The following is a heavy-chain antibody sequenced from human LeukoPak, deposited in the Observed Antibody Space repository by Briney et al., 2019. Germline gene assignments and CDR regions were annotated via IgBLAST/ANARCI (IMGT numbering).Heavy chain of an antibody. D-gene: IGHD4-23*01. V-gene: IGHV4-39*01. CDR2: IYYSGST. J-gene: IGHJ5*02. Sequence: SETLSLTCTVSGGSISSSSYYWGWIRQPPGKGLEWIGSIYYSGSTYYNPSLKSRVTISVDTSKNQFSLKLSSVTAADTAVYYCARHRSYGGNLNWFDPWGQGTLVTVSS. CDR3: ARHRSYGGNLNWFDP. CDR1: GGSISSSSYY.